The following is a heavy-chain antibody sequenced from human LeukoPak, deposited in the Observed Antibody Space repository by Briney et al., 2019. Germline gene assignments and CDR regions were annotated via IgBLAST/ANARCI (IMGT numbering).Heavy chain of an antibody. V-gene: IGHV4-4*07. CDR2: IYASGST. J-gene: IGHJ6*02. Sequence: KASETLSLTCTGAGGAISSYYGSWIRQPAGKGLEGIGRIYASGSTNYNPSLNMRGTMSVHTSKNQFYMKLSSVTAADTAVYYCARDLGGDVWGQGTTVTVSS. CDR1: GGAISSYY. CDR3: ARDLGGDV.